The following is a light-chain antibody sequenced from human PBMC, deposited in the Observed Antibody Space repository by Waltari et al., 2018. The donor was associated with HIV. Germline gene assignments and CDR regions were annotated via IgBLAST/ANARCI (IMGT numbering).Light chain of an antibody. V-gene: IGLV2-8*01. CDR3: MSYTGHNRWV. CDR2: EVS. J-gene: IGLJ3*02. Sequence: QSALTQPPSASGSPGQSLTISCTGTIGDVGGYDYVSWYQQHPGKAPKLLIYEVSQRLSGVPDRFSGSKSGNTASLTVSGLQAEDEADYHCMSYTGHNRWVFGGGTKLTVL. CDR1: IGDVGGYDY.